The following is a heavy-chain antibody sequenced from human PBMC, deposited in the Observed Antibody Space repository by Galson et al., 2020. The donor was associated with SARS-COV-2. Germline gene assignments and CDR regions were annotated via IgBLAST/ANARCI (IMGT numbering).Heavy chain of an antibody. V-gene: IGHV4-59*01. D-gene: IGHD3-22*01. J-gene: IGHJ4*02. CDR1: GGSISSYY. Sequence: SETLSLTCTVSGGSISSYYWSWIRQPPGKGLEWIGYIYYSGSTNYNPSLKSRVTISVDTSKNQFSLKLSSVTDADTAVYYCARVFYDSSGFDYWGQGTLVTVSS. CDR2: IYYSGST. CDR3: ARVFYDSSGFDY.